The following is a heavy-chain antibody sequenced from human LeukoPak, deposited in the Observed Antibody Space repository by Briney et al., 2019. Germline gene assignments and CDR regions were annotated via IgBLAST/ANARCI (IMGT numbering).Heavy chain of an antibody. Sequence: PSETLSLTCVVSGGFLSSSNWWCWGRQPPGKGVGWSGELYHSGSTNNDPSLKSRVTISVDESNNQSSLKLSSVTAADTTVYYCARNPVYSSGWAAPAFFDYWGQGTLVTVSS. CDR2: LYHSGST. CDR3: ARNPVYSSGWAAPAFFDY. V-gene: IGHV4/OR15-8*01. D-gene: IGHD6-19*01. CDR1: GGFLSSSNW. J-gene: IGHJ4*02.